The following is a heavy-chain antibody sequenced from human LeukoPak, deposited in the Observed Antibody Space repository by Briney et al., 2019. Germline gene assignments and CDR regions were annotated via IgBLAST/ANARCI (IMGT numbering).Heavy chain of an antibody. D-gene: IGHD3-16*01. V-gene: IGHV3-30*02. CDR3: AKEGQDFGNYFDY. Sequence: GGSLRLSCAASGFTFSSYGMHWVRQAPGKGLEWVAFIRYDGSNKYYADSVKGRFTISRDNSKNTLYLQMNSLRAEDTAVYYCAKEGQDFGNYFDYWGQGTLVTVSS. CDR2: IRYDGSNK. CDR1: GFTFSSYG. J-gene: IGHJ4*02.